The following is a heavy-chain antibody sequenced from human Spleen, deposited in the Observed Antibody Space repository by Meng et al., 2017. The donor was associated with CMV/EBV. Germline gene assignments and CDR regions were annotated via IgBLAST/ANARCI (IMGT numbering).Heavy chain of an antibody. D-gene: IGHD3-3*01. CDR2: INHSGST. CDR1: GGSLRGYY. V-gene: IGHV4-34*01. Sequence: CAVYGGSLRGYYWNWIRQPPGKGLEWIGEINHSGSTNYNPSLKSRVTISVDTSKNQFSLKLSSVTAADTAVYYCARTFFWNGHIDYWGQGTLVTVSS. CDR3: ARTFFWNGHIDY. J-gene: IGHJ4*02.